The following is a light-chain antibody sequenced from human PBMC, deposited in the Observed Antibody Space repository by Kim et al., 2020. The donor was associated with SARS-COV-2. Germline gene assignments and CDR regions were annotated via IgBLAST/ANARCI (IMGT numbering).Light chain of an antibody. CDR1: HRVIGTS. CDR3: QHNYSSLHT. Sequence: DRAALSCWASHRVIGTSLTWYQQKPGHVPRLLIYGASNRATGIPDRFSGSGSGTDYTLTISRLQSEDCAVYYCQHNYSSLHTFGQGTKLEI. CDR2: GAS. V-gene: IGKV3-20*01. J-gene: IGKJ2*01.